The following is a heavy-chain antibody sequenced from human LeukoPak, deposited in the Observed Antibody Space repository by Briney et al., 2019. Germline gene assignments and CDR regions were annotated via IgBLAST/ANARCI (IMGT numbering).Heavy chain of an antibody. D-gene: IGHD4-17*01. V-gene: IGHV1-8*03. Sequence: ASVKVSCKASGYTFTSYDINWVRQATGQGLEWMGWMNPNSGNTGYEKKFQGRVTITRNTSISTAYMELSSLRSEDTAVYYCARAAYGDYAFDYWGQGTLVTVSS. CDR2: MNPNSGNT. CDR3: ARAAYGDYAFDY. J-gene: IGHJ4*02. CDR1: GYTFTSYD.